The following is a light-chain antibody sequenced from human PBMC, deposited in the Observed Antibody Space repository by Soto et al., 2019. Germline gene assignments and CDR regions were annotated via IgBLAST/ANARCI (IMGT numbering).Light chain of an antibody. CDR2: DAS. CDR1: QSVSSY. J-gene: IGKJ4*01. Sequence: EIVLPQSPATLYLSPGERATLYCRASQSVSSYLVWYQQKPGQAPRLLIYDASNRATVIPARFSGSGSETDFNLTISSLDSADVAGYYCPQGSNWLFTFGGGTKLDIK. CDR3: PQGSNWLFT. V-gene: IGKV3-11*01.